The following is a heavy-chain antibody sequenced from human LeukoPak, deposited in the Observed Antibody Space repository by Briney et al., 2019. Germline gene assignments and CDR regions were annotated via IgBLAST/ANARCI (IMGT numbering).Heavy chain of an antibody. CDR1: GGSFSGYY. Sequence: SETLSLTCAVYGGSFSGYYWSWIRQPPGKGLEWIGEINHSGSTNYNPSLKSRVTISVDTSKNQFSLMLSSVTAADTAVYYCARAPDIVVVPAAKERSFDIWGQGTMVTVSS. CDR3: ARAPDIVVVPAAKERSFDI. J-gene: IGHJ3*02. D-gene: IGHD2-2*01. V-gene: IGHV4-34*01. CDR2: INHSGST.